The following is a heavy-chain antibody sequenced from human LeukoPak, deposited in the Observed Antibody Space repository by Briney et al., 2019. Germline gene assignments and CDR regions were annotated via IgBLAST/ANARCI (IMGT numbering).Heavy chain of an antibody. J-gene: IGHJ4*02. Sequence: ASVKVSCKASGYTFTSYDINWVRQATGQGLEWMGWMNPNSGNTGYAQKSQGRVTMTRNTSISTAYMELSSLRSEDTAVYYCARAVRVRGVIITDYYFDYWGQGTLVTVSS. CDR1: GYTFTSYD. CDR3: ARAVRVRGVIITDYYFDY. D-gene: IGHD3-10*01. V-gene: IGHV1-8*01. CDR2: MNPNSGNT.